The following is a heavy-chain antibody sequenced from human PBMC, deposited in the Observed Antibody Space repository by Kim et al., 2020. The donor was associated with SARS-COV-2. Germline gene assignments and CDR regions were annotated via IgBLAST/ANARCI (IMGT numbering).Heavy chain of an antibody. D-gene: IGHD5-18*01. V-gene: IGHV3-49*02. CDR3: TRDGVLMDTAMVKGQDY. Sequence: VKGRFTISRDDSKSIAYLQMNSLKTEDTAVYYCTRDGVLMDTAMVKGQDYWGQGTLVTVSS. J-gene: IGHJ4*02.